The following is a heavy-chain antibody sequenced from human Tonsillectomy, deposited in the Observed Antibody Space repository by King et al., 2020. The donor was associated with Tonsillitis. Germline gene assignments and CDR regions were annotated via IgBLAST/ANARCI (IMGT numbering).Heavy chain of an antibody. V-gene: IGHV3-23*04. CDR3: AHGVVAATTPFMDV. CDR1: GFTFNNYA. J-gene: IGHJ6*03. CDR2: ITSGGDRT. D-gene: IGHD2-15*01. Sequence: VQLVESGGGLVHPGGSLRLSCAASGFTFNNYAMSWVRQAPGKGLEWVSAITSGGDRTYYTDSVKGRFSISRENSKNTLYLQMNSLRAEDTAVYYCAHGVVAATTPFMDVWGKGTTVTVSS.